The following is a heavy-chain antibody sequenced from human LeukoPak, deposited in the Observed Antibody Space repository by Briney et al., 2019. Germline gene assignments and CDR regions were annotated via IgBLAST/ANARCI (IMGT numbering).Heavy chain of an antibody. D-gene: IGHD6-19*01. CDR2: IKSKTDGGTT. Sequence: PGGSLRLSCAASGFTFSNAWMSWVRQAPGKGLEWVGRIKSKTDGGTTDYAAPVKGRFTISRDDSKNTLYLQMNSLKTEDTAVYYCTTEAVAVAGTRDYWGQGTLVTVSS. CDR1: GFTFSNAW. CDR3: TTEAVAVAGTRDY. J-gene: IGHJ4*02. V-gene: IGHV3-15*01.